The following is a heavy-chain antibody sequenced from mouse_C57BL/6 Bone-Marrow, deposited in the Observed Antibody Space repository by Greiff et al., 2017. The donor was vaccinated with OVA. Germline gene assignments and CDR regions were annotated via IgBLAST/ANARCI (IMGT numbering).Heavy chain of an antibody. CDR3: ARGYGDYAMDY. CDR1: GFTFSDFY. CDR2: SRNKANDYTT. J-gene: IGHJ4*01. V-gene: IGHV7-1*01. Sequence: EVKLMESGGGLVQSGRSLRLSCATSGFTFSDFYMEWVRQAPGKGLEWIAASRNKANDYTTEYNASVKGRFIVSRDTSQSILYLQMNALRAEDTAIYYCARGYGDYAMDYWGQGTSVTVSS. D-gene: IGHD1-1*01.